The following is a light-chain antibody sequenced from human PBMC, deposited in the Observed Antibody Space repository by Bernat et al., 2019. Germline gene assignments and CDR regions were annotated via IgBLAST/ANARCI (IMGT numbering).Light chain of an antibody. V-gene: IGKV1-27*01. CDR2: SAS. Sequence: DIQMTQSPSSLSASVGDRVTITCRASQGFNNFLVWYQQKPGKVPQLLIYSASTLQSGVPSRFSGSGSGTDFTLTISSLQPEDVGTYYCQKYGSAPLTFGGGTTVELK. CDR1: QGFNNF. J-gene: IGKJ4*01. CDR3: QKYGSAPLT.